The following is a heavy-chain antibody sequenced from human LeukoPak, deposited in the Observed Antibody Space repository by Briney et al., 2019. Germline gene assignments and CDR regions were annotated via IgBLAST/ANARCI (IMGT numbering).Heavy chain of an antibody. D-gene: IGHD3-10*01. CDR2: ISYDGSNK. J-gene: IGHJ3*02. CDR3: ARDPTYYYGSGSYNAAFDI. Sequence: GGSLRLSCAASGFTFSSYAMHWVRQAPGKGLEWVAVISYDGSNKYYADSVKGRFTISRDNSKSTLYLQMNSLRAEDTAVYYCARDPTYYYGSGSYNAAFDIWGQGTMVTVSS. V-gene: IGHV3-30-3*01. CDR1: GFTFSSYA.